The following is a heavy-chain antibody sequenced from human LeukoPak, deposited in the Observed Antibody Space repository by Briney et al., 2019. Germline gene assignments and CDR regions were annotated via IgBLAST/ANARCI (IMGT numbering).Heavy chain of an antibody. Sequence: ASVKFSCKASGYTFTSYGISWVRQAPGQGLEWMGWISAYNGHTNYAQHLQGRVTMTTDTSTTTAYMELRSLRSDDTAVYYCARSAYCSGGSCPENWFDPWGQGTLVTVSS. CDR2: ISAYNGHT. J-gene: IGHJ5*02. D-gene: IGHD2-15*01. CDR3: ARSAYCSGGSCPENWFDP. V-gene: IGHV1-18*01. CDR1: GYTFTSYG.